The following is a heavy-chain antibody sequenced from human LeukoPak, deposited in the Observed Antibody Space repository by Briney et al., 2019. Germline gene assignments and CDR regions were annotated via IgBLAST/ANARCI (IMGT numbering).Heavy chain of an antibody. D-gene: IGHD5-24*01. V-gene: IGHV1-46*01. CDR3: ARAEITRDGYNSAFDI. CDR1: GGTFSSYA. Sequence: GASVKVSCKASGGTFSSYAISWVRQAPGQGLEWMGIINPSSNSTSYAQKFQGRVTMTSDMSTSTVYMELRSLRFEDTAVYYCARAEITRDGYNSAFDIWGQGTMVTVSS. CDR2: INPSSNST. J-gene: IGHJ3*02.